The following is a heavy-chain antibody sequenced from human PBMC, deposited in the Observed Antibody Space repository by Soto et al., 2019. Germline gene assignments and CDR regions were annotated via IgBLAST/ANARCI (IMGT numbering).Heavy chain of an antibody. D-gene: IGHD6-19*01. J-gene: IGHJ4*02. CDR2: NRGSGVST. CDR1: GFTFSSYA. CDR3: AKEWSYSSGWSHVDY. V-gene: IGHV3-23*01. Sequence: EVQLLESGGGLVQPGGSLRLSCAASGFTFSSYAMSWVRQAPGKGREWVSANRGSGVSTYYADSVKGRFTISRDNSKNTPYLQMNSLRAEDTAVYYCAKEWSYSSGWSHVDYWGQGTLVTVSS.